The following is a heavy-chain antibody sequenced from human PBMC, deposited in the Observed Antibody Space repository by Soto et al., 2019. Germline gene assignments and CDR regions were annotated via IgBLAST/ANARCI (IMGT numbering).Heavy chain of an antibody. D-gene: IGHD6-19*01. J-gene: IGHJ4*02. Sequence: SETLSLTCAVYGGSFSGYYWSWIRQPPGKGLEWIGEINHSGSTNYNPSLKSRVTISVDTSKNQFSLKLSSVTAADTALYYCARRGSSGWILREPFDYWGQGTLVTVSS. CDR2: INHSGST. V-gene: IGHV4-34*01. CDR1: GGSFSGYY. CDR3: ARRGSSGWILREPFDY.